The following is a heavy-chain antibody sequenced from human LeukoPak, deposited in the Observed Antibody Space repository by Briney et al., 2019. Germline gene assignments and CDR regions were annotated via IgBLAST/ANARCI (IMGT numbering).Heavy chain of an antibody. CDR1: GFSFRVYV. CDR2: INSEGSGT. J-gene: IGHJ6*02. V-gene: IGHV3-74*01. CDR3: AGGRYYGMKG. Sequence: GGSLRLSCEASGFSFRVYVMHCVRQAPGKGLVWVSRINSEGSGTAYADSVKGRFTISRDNAKSTLYLQMNSLRVEDTADYYCAGGRYYGMKGWGQGTTVTVFS.